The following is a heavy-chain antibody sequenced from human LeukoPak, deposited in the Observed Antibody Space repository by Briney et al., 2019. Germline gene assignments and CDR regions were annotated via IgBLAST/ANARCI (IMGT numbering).Heavy chain of an antibody. J-gene: IGHJ6*03. CDR2: INHSGST. D-gene: IGHD6-19*01. V-gene: IGHV4-34*01. CDR3: ARLCGEGYSSGWYSGYYYMDV. Sequence: SETLSLTCAVYGGSFSGYYWSWIRQPPGKGLEWIGEINHSGSTNYNPSLKSRVTISVDTSKNQFSLKLSSVTAADTAVYYCARLCGEGYSSGWYSGYYYMDVWGKGTTVTVSS. CDR1: GGSFSGYY.